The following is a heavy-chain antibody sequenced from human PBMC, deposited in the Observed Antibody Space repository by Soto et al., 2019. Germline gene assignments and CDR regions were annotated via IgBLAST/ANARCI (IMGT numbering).Heavy chain of an antibody. CDR1: GYLISSGYY. CDR2: IDYSGRT. V-gene: IGHV4-38-2*02. D-gene: IGHD3-22*01. J-gene: IGHJ5*02. CDR3: ARVGPWVPYYYDSSPYTFENWFDP. Sequence: SETLSLTCSVSGYLISSGYYWGWVRQTPGKGLEWLGSIDYSGRTYKNPSLKSRVSASVDLSKNQFSLNLRSVTAADTAVYFCARVGPWVPYYYDSSPYTFENWFDPWGQGTLVTVS.